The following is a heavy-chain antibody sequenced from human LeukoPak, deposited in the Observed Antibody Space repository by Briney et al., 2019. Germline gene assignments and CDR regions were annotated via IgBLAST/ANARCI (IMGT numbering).Heavy chain of an antibody. CDR1: GFTVSSNY. Sequence: HPGGSLRLSCAASGFTVSSNYMSWVRQAPGKGLEWVSVIYSGGSTYYADSVKGRFTISRDNSKNTLYLQMNSLRAEDTAVYYCARARPYTAMANDYWGQGTLVTVSS. CDR3: ARARPYTAMANDY. CDR2: IYSGGST. V-gene: IGHV3-53*01. D-gene: IGHD5-18*01. J-gene: IGHJ4*02.